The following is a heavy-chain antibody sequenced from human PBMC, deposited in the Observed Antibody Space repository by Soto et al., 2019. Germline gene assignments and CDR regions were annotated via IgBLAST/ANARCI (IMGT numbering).Heavy chain of an antibody. CDR3: ARLAYYDILPGHTQGSAY. D-gene: IGHD3-9*01. V-gene: IGHV1-69*13. CDR1: GGTFSSYA. J-gene: IGHJ4*02. CDR2: IIPIFGTA. Sequence: ASVKVSCKASGGTFSSYAISWVRQAPGQGLEWMGGIIPIFGTANYAQKFQGRVTITADESTSTAYVELSSLRSEDTAVYYCARLAYYDILPGHTQGSAYWGQGTLVTVSS.